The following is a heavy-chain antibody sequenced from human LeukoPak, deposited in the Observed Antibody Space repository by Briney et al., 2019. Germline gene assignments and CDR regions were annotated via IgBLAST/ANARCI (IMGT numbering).Heavy chain of an antibody. V-gene: IGHV3-21*01. D-gene: IGHD5-12*01. J-gene: IGHJ3*02. Sequence: GSLRLSCAASGFTFSSYSMNWVRQAPGKGLEWVSSISSSSSYIYYADSVRGRFTISRDNAKTSLYLQMNSLRAEDTAVYYCARDQGGYNACDIWGQGTMVTVSS. CDR1: GFTFSSYS. CDR3: ARDQGGYNACDI. CDR2: ISSSSSYI.